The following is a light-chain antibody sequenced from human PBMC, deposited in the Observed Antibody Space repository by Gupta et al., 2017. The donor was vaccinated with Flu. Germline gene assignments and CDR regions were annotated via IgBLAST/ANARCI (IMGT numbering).Light chain of an antibody. CDR2: GAS. V-gene: IGKV3-20*01. CDR1: QSVTTTY. Sequence: IVLTQSPGTLSLSPGERATLSCRASQSVTTTYLAWYQLKPGRAPRLLIYGASKRATGIADRFSGSGSGTEFTLTISRREPEDFAVYYCQHEDRSPWNFGQGTKVEVK. CDR3: QHEDRSPWN. J-gene: IGKJ1*01.